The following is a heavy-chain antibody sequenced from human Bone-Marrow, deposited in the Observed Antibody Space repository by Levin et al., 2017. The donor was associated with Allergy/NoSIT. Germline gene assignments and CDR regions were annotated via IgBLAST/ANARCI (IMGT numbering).Heavy chain of an antibody. D-gene: IGHD5-12*01. CDR3: ARDRTRRESGYTYYYGMDG. J-gene: IGHJ6*02. CDR2: IYYSGST. V-gene: IGHV4-59*01. Sequence: KSSETLSLTCTVSGGSISSYYWSWIRQPPGKGLEWIGYIYYSGSTNYNPSLKSRVTISVDTSRNQFSLKLSSVTAADTAVYYCARDRTRRESGYTYYYGMDGWGQGTTVTVSS. CDR1: GGSISSYY.